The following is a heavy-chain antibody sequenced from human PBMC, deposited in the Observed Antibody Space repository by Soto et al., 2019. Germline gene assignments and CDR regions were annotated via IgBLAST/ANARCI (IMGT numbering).Heavy chain of an antibody. CDR2: IYYSGST. CDR3: ASPQSENLTGSN. Sequence: TLSLTCTVSGGSISSGGYYWSWIRQHPGKGLEWIGYIYYSGSTYYNPSLKSRVTISVDTSKNQFSLKLSSVTAADTAVYYRASPQSENLTGSNWGQGTLVTVSS. V-gene: IGHV4-31*03. J-gene: IGHJ4*02. CDR1: GGSISSGGYY. D-gene: IGHD3-9*01.